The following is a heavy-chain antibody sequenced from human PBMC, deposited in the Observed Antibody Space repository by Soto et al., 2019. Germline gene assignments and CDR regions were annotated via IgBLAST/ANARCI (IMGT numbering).Heavy chain of an antibody. J-gene: IGHJ5*02. D-gene: IGHD6-19*01. CDR1: GFTFSGYW. CDR2: IKSDGSGT. V-gene: IGHV3-74*03. Sequence: PGGSLRLSCAASGFTFSGYWMHWVRQAPGKGLEWVSRIKSDGSGTTYADSVKGRFSISRDNAKNTVYLQMNSLRAEDTAVYYCAKHRLVLPREPFIDPWGQGTLVTVSS. CDR3: AKHRLVLPREPFIDP.